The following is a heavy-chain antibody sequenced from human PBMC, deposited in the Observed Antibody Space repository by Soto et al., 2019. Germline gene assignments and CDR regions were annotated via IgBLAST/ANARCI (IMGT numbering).Heavy chain of an antibody. CDR3: ARERMVHPDRLFDY. V-gene: IGHV3-30-3*01. Sequence: PGGSLRLSCAASGFTFSSYAMHWVRQAPGKGLEWVAVISYDGSNKYYADSVKGRFTISRDNSKNTLYLQMNSLRAEDTAVYYCARERMVHPDRLFDYWGQGTLVTVSS. J-gene: IGHJ4*02. CDR2: ISYDGSNK. CDR1: GFTFSSYA. D-gene: IGHD2-15*01.